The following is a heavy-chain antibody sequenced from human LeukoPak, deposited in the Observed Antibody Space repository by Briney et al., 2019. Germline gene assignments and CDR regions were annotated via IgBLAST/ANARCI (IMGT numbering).Heavy chain of an antibody. J-gene: IGHJ4*02. CDR2: FSYSGST. V-gene: IGHV4-59*01. Sequence: PSETLSLTCTVQGGSFSNYYWSWIRQPPGKGLEWIGHFSYSGSTTYSPSLKSRVTISVDTSRNQFSLKLTSVSAADTAVYFCARGQGGNYYLNYFDYWGQGALVSVSS. CDR3: ARGQGGNYYLNYFDY. CDR1: GGSFSNYY. D-gene: IGHD1-26*01.